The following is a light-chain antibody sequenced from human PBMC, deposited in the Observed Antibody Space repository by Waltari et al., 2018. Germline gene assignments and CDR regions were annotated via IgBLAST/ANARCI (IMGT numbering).Light chain of an antibody. Sequence: EIEMTQSPATLSVSPGERATLSCRASQSVGSKLAWYQQKPGQAPRLLIYDAYTRATGIPARFTGSGSGTEFTLTISSLQSEDFAVYHGLQYNHWPPWTFG. J-gene: IGKJ1*01. CDR1: QSVGSK. V-gene: IGKV3-15*01. CDR2: DAY. CDR3: LQYNHWPPWT.